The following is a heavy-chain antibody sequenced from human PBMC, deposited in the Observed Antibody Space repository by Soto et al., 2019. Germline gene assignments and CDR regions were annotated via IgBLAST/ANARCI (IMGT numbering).Heavy chain of an antibody. CDR1: GYTFTSYD. Sequence: QVQLVQSGAEVKKPGASVKVSCKASGYTFTSYDINWVRQATGQGLEWMGWMNPNSGNTGYAQKFQGRVTMTRNTSISTAYMELSSLRSEDTAVYYCVRPELVHNWFDPWGQGTLVTVSS. CDR3: VRPELVHNWFDP. D-gene: IGHD6-13*01. J-gene: IGHJ5*02. V-gene: IGHV1-8*01. CDR2: MNPNSGNT.